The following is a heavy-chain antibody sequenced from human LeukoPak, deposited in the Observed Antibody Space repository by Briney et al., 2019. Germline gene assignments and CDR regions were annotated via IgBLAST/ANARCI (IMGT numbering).Heavy chain of an antibody. CDR3: ALDCSSTSCPERYLDY. CDR1: GFTFSSYG. D-gene: IGHD2-2*01. CDR2: IRYDGSNK. V-gene: IGHV3-30*02. Sequence: PGGSLRLSCAASGFTFSSYGMHWVRQAPGKGLEWVAFIRYDGSNKYYADSVKGRFTISRDNSKNTLYLQMNSLRAEDTAVYYCALDCSSTSCPERYLDYWGQGTLVTVSS. J-gene: IGHJ4*02.